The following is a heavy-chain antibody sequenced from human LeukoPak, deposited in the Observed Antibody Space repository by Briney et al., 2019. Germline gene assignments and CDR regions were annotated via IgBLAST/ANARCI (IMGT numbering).Heavy chain of an antibody. J-gene: IGHJ4*02. CDR3: ANGESYGYSPLWY. V-gene: IGHV3-23*01. Sequence: PGGSLRLSCAASGFTFSSYAMSWVRQAPGKGLEWVSAISGSGGSTYYADSVKGRFTISRDNSKNTLYLQMNSLRAEDTAVYYCANGESYGYSPLWYWGQGTLVTVSS. CDR1: GFTFSSYA. D-gene: IGHD5-18*01. CDR2: ISGSGGST.